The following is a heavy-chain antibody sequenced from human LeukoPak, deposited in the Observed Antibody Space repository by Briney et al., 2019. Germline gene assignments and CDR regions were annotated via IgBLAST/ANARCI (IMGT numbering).Heavy chain of an antibody. D-gene: IGHD3-10*01. CDR1: GGSISSSNW. CDR2: IYHSGST. J-gene: IGHJ5*02. V-gene: IGHV4-4*02. CDR3: ARHAYGSGSPRYWFDP. Sequence: SGTLSLTCAVSGGSISSSNWWSWVRQPPGKGLAWIGEIYHSGSTNYNPSLKSRVTISVDKSKNQFSLKLSSVTAADTAVYYCARHAYGSGSPRYWFDPWGQGTLVTVSS.